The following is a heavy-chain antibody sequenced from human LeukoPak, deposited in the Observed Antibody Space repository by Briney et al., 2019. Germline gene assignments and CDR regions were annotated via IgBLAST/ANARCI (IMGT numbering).Heavy chain of an antibody. D-gene: IGHD6-19*01. J-gene: IGHJ4*02. V-gene: IGHV3-33*01. Sequence: QSGVSLRLSCAASGFTFSSYGMHWVRQAPGKGLEWVAVIWYDGSNKYYADSVKGRFTISRDNSKNTLYLQMNSLRAEDTAVYYCARVRGDSSGWYGGAFDYWGQGTLVTVSS. CDR3: ARVRGDSSGWYGGAFDY. CDR1: GFTFSSYG. CDR2: IWYDGSNK.